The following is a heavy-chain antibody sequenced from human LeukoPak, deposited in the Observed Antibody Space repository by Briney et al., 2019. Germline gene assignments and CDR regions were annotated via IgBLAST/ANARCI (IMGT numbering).Heavy chain of an antibody. CDR2: INSDGSST. D-gene: IGHD6-19*01. V-gene: IGHV3-74*01. CDR1: GFTFRSYW. J-gene: IGHJ5*02. CDR3: ARQAVAGTRASWFDP. Sequence: GGSLRLSCAASGFTFRSYWMHWVRQAPGKGLVWVSRINSDGSSTSYADSVKGRFTISRDNAKNTLYLQMNSLRAEDTAVYYCARQAVAGTRASWFDPWGQGTLVTVSS.